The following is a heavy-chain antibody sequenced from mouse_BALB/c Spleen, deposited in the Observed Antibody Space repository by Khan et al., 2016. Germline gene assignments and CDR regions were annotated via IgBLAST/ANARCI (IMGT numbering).Heavy chain of an antibody. J-gene: IGHJ4*01. V-gene: IGHV1-7*01. D-gene: IGHD1-1*01. Sequence: VELVESGAELAKPGASVKMSCKTSGYTFNIYWMHWVKQRPGQDLEWIGYFNPSSGYTEYNQKFKDKATLTGDKSSSTVYMQLSSLTSEDAAVYYCAKIPTYTLGYWGQGTSVIVSS. CDR3: AKIPTYTLGY. CDR2: FNPSSGYT. CDR1: GYTFNIYW.